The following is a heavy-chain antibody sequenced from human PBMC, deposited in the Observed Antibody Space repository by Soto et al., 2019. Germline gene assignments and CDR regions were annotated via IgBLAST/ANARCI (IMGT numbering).Heavy chain of an antibody. D-gene: IGHD3-10*01. J-gene: IGHJ6*02. CDR2: IIPIFGTA. Sequence: GASVKVSCKASGGTFSSYAISWVRQAPGQGLEWMGGIIPIFGTANYTQKFQGRVTITADESTSTAYMELSSLRSEDTAVYYCARVVDGSGSYYYYYGMDVWGQGTTVTVSS. CDR3: ARVVDGSGSYYYYYGMDV. CDR1: GGTFSSYA. V-gene: IGHV1-69*13.